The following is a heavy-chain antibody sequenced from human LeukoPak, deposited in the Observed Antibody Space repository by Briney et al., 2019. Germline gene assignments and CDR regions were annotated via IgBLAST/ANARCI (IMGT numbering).Heavy chain of an antibody. J-gene: IGHJ4*02. CDR3: ARDGGQLWPYYFDY. D-gene: IGHD5-18*01. Sequence: TLSLTCTVSGGSISSDVYYWNWIRQHPGKGLEWIGYIYYSGSTYYNPSLKSRITISVDTPKNQFSLKLNSVTAADTAVYYCARDGGQLWPYYFDYWGQGTLVTVSS. CDR2: IYYSGST. CDR1: GGSISSDVYY. V-gene: IGHV4-31*03.